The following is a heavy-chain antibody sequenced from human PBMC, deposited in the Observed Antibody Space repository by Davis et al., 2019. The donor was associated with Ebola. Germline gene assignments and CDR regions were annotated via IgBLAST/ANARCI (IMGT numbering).Heavy chain of an antibody. CDR2: IYSGGST. CDR3: ARDLSWYHAFDI. Sequence: PGGSLRLSCAASGFTVSSNYMTWVRQAPGKGLEWVSVIYSGGSTYYADSVKGRFTISRDSSKNTLYLQMNSLRAEDTAVYYCARDLSWYHAFDIWGRGTMVTVSS. J-gene: IGHJ3*02. CDR1: GFTVSSNY. V-gene: IGHV3-53*01. D-gene: IGHD6-13*01.